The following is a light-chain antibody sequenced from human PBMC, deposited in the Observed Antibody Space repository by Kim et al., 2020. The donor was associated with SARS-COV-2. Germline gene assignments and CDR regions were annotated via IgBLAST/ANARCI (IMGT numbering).Light chain of an antibody. J-gene: IGKJ4*01. CDR1: QSVDNY. Sequence: EIVLTQSPATLSLSPGERATLSCRASQSVDNYLAWYQQKPGQAPRLLIYDASKRVTGIPPRFRGSGSGTDFTLPISSLEPADFAIDYCQQRKDWPPLTFGGGTKVDIK. V-gene: IGKV3-11*01. CDR2: DAS. CDR3: QQRKDWPPLT.